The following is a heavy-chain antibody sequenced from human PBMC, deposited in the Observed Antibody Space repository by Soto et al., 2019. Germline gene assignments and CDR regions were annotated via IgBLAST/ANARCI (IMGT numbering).Heavy chain of an antibody. CDR2: IYPGDSDT. CDR1: GYSFTSYW. CDR3: ARHGPYYDFWSGYYRFDP. D-gene: IGHD3-3*01. Sequence: PGESLKISCKGSGYSFTSYWIAWLRQMPGKGLEWMGIIYPGDSDTRYSPSFQGQVTISADKSITTAYLQWSSLKASDTAMYYCARHGPYYDFWSGYYRFDPWGQGTLVTVSS. J-gene: IGHJ5*02. V-gene: IGHV5-51*01.